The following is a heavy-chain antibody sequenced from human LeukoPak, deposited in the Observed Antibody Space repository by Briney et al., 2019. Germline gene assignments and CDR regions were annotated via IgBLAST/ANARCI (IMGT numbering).Heavy chain of an antibody. D-gene: IGHD6-19*01. V-gene: IGHV3-30-3*01. CDR1: GFNFNTYT. Sequence: PGRSLRLSCAASGFNFNTYTMHWVRQAPGQGLEWVAVMSYDEVNEYYADSVKGRFTISRDSSKNTLYLQMDRLRGEDTAVYYCAREATSGWTDYWGQGTLVTVSS. CDR2: MSYDEVNE. CDR3: AREATSGWTDY. J-gene: IGHJ4*02.